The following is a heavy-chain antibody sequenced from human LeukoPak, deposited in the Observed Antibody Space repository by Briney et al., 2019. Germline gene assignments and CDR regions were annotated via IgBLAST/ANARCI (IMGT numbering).Heavy chain of an antibody. D-gene: IGHD6-13*01. Sequence: SETLSLTCTVSGGSISSYYWSWIRHPPGKGLEWIGYIYYSGSTNYNPSLKSRVTISVDTSKNQFSLKLSSVTAADTAVYYCAREMWGIAAAGTDYWGQGTLVTVSS. CDR3: AREMWGIAAAGTDY. CDR2: IYYSGST. V-gene: IGHV4-59*01. J-gene: IGHJ4*02. CDR1: GGSISSYY.